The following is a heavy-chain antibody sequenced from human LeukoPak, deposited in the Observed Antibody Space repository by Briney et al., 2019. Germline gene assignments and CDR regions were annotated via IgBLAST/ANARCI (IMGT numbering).Heavy chain of an antibody. J-gene: IGHJ4*02. V-gene: IGHV3-30*18. CDR3: AKGYYDSSGFDY. CDR2: ISYDGSNK. CDR1: GFTFSSYG. D-gene: IGHD3-22*01. Sequence: PGGSLRLSCAASGFTFSSYGMHWVRQAPGKGLEWVAVISYDGSNKYCADSVKGRFTISRDNSKNTLYLQMNSLRAEDTAVYYCAKGYYDSSGFDYWGQGTLVTVSS.